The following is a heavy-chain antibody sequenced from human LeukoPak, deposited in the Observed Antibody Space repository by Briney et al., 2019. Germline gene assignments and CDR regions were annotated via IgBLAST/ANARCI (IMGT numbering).Heavy chain of an antibody. D-gene: IGHD3-10*01. V-gene: IGHV4-38-2*02. Sequence: PSETLSLTCTVSAYPIGSGYYWGWIRQPPGKGLEWIGSIYHSGSTYYNPSLKSRVTISVDTSTNYFSLKLSSVTAADTAVYYCARGLWFGELLGWFDPWGQGTMVTVSS. CDR3: ARGLWFGELLGWFDP. J-gene: IGHJ5*02. CDR1: AYPIGSGYY. CDR2: IYHSGST.